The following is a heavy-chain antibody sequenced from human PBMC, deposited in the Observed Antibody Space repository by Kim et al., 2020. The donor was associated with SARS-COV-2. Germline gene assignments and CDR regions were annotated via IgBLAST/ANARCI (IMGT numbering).Heavy chain of an antibody. V-gene: IGHV4-39*01. CDR1: GGSISSSSYY. Sequence: SETLSLTCTVSGGSISSSSYYWGWIRQPPGKGLEWIGSIYYSGSTYYNPSLKSRVTISVDTSKNQFSLKLSSVTAADTAVYYCATHIPLGGSRYCSGGSCYDGWYFDLWGRGTLVTVSS. D-gene: IGHD2-15*01. CDR3: ATHIPLGGSRYCSGGSCYDGWYFDL. CDR2: IYYSGST. J-gene: IGHJ2*01.